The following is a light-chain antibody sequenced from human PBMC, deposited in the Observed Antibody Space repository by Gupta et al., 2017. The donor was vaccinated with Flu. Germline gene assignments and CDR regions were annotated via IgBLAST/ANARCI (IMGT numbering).Light chain of an antibody. CDR3: GTWDSSLSVWV. Sequence: SSSNIGNNYVAWYQQLPGTAPKLLIYEKNKRPSGIPDRFSGSKSGTSATLGITGLQTGDEADFYCGTWDSSLSVWVFGGGTKLTVL. V-gene: IGLV1-51*02. CDR1: SSNIGNNY. CDR2: EKN. J-gene: IGLJ3*02.